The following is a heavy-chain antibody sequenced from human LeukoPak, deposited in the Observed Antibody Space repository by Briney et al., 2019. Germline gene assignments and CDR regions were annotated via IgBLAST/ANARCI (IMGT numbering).Heavy chain of an antibody. V-gene: IGHV3-48*01. Sequence: GSLRLSCAASGFTFSSYSMNWVRQAPGKGLEWVSYISSSSSTIYYADSVKGRFTISRDNAKNSLYLQMNSLRAEDTAVYYCARALPYYYDSSGYYSDLDYRGQGTLVTVSS. J-gene: IGHJ4*02. D-gene: IGHD3-22*01. CDR1: GFTFSSYS. CDR2: ISSSSSTI. CDR3: ARALPYYYDSSGYYSDLDY.